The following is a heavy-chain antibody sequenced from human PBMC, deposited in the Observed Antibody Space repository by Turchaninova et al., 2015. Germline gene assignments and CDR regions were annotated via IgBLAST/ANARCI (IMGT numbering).Heavy chain of an antibody. CDR2: ISSSGSTI. V-gene: IGHV3-48*03. CDR1: GFTFSSYE. CDR3: AXLSRGGLSYYXYGMXV. D-gene: IGHD3-10*01. J-gene: IGHJ6*02. Sequence: EVQLVESGGGLVQPGGSLRLSCAASGFTFSSYEMNWVRRAPGKGRGWVSLISSSGSTIKYADSGXXGFTXXRDXAXNSLYRQRXXLRXXXTAVYYCAXLSRGGLSYYXYGMXVWGQGXTVTVSS.